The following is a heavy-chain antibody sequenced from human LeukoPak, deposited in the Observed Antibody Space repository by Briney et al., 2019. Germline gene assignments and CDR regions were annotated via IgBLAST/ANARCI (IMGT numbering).Heavy chain of an antibody. D-gene: IGHD3-22*01. Sequence: SGTLSLTCAVYGGSFSGYYWSWIRQPPGKGLEWIGEINHSGSTNYNPSLKSRVTISVDTSKNQFSLKLSSVTAADTAVYYCARLPFYYYDSNDYWGQGTLVTVSS. CDR2: INHSGST. CDR1: GGSFSGYY. CDR3: ARLPFYYYDSNDY. V-gene: IGHV4-34*01. J-gene: IGHJ4*02.